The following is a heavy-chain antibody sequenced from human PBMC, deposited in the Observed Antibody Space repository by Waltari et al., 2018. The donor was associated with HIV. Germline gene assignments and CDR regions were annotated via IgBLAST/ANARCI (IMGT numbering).Heavy chain of an antibody. D-gene: IGHD4-17*01. CDR2: IYTSGST. V-gene: IGHV4-61*02. CDR3: ARGGSYGGYYFDY. Sequence: QVQLQESGPGLVKPPQTLLRTCTVTGGPISTGSYHWSRIWQPAGKGLEWIGRIYTSGSTNYNPSLKSRVTISVDTSKNQFSLKLSSVTAADTAVYYCARGGSYGGYYFDYWGQGTLVTVSS. J-gene: IGHJ4*02. CDR1: GGPISTGSYH.